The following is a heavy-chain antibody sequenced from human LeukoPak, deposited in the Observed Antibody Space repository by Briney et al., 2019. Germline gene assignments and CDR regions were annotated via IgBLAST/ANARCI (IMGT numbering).Heavy chain of an antibody. D-gene: IGHD3-10*01. J-gene: IGHJ3*02. Sequence: GGSLRLSCAASGFTFSNYFMHWVRQAPGKGLEWVADIANDGSHTFCVESVKGRFTISRDNSKNTLYLQMNSLRVEDTAVYFCARERQDTIIHSGAFDIWGQGTMVTVSS. CDR2: IANDGSHT. CDR1: GFTFSNYF. CDR3: ARERQDTIIHSGAFDI. V-gene: IGHV3-30-3*01.